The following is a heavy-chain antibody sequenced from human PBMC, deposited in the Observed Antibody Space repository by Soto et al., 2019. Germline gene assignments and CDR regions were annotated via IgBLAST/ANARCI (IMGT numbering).Heavy chain of an antibody. CDR1: GWTFSIYL. CDR2: IIPIFGTA. J-gene: IGHJ6*02. CDR3: ARGPWNYDFWSGYYSSIPPTNYGFDV. Sequence: SVKGYCKGSGWTFSIYLVSWVRQATGQGLEWMGGIIPIFGTANYAQKFQGRVTITADKSTSTAYMELSSLRSEDTAVYYCARGPWNYDFWSGYYSSIPPTNYGFDVWGRGTTGTVYS. V-gene: IGHV1-69*06. D-gene: IGHD3-3*01.